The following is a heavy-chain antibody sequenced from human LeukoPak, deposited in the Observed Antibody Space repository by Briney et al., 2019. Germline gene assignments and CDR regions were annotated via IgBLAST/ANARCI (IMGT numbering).Heavy chain of an antibody. CDR1: GFTFSSYG. J-gene: IGHJ4*02. CDR2: IRYDGSNK. Sequence: PGGSLRLSCAASGFTFSSYGMHWVRQAPGKGLEWVAFIRYDGSNKYYADSVKGRFTISRDNSKNTLYLQMNSLRAEDTAVYYCARPGIVVVSEPYCFDYWGQGTLVTVSS. D-gene: IGHD3-22*01. V-gene: IGHV3-30*02. CDR3: ARPGIVVVSEPYCFDY.